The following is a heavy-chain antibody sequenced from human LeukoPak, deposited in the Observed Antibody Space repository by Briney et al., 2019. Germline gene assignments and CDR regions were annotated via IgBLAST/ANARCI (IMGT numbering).Heavy chain of an antibody. CDR2: ISSSGSTI. CDR3: ARGVFMGTDDYNPHLY. D-gene: IGHD5-24*01. Sequence: PGGSLRLSCAASGFTFSSYEMNWVRQAPGKGLEWVSYISSSGSTIYYADSVKGRFTISRDNAKNSLYLQMNSLRAEDTAVYCCARGVFMGTDDYNPHLYWGQGSLVTVSS. J-gene: IGHJ4*02. V-gene: IGHV3-48*03. CDR1: GFTFSSYE.